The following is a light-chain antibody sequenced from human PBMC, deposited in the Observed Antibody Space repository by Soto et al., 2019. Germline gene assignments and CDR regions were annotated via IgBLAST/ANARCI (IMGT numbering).Light chain of an antibody. CDR1: SSDVGGYNY. CDR2: EVS. CDR3: SSYAGSNNSPVV. V-gene: IGLV2-8*01. J-gene: IGLJ2*01. Sequence: QSALTQPPSASGSPGQSVTISCTGTSSDVGGYNYVSWYQQHPGKAPKIMIYEVSKRPSGVPDRFSGSKSGNTASLTVSGLQAEDEADYYCSSYAGSNNSPVVFGGGTKLTVL.